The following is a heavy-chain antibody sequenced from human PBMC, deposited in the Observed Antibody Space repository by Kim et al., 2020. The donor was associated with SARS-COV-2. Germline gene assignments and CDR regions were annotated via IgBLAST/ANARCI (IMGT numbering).Heavy chain of an antibody. V-gene: IGHV4-34*01. CDR1: GGSFSGYY. D-gene: IGHD6-19*01. CDR2: INHSGST. Sequence: SETLSLTCAVYGGSFSGYYWSWIRQPPGKGLEWIGEINHSGSTNYNPSLKSRVTISVDTSKNQFSLKLSSVTAADTAVYYCARSPPIAVAGYAVSWGQGTLVTVSS. J-gene: IGHJ5*02. CDR3: ARSPPIAVAGYAVS.